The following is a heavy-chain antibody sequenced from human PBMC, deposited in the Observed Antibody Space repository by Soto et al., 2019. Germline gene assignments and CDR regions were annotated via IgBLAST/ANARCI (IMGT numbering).Heavy chain of an antibody. CDR2: IIPILGIA. Sequence: QVQLVQSGAEVKKPGPSVKFSCKASGGTSTSYTISWVRQAPGQGLEWMGRIIPILGIANYAQKFQGRVTITADKSTSTAYMELSSLRSEDTAVYYCARVGLRPDYWGQGTLVTVSS. D-gene: IGHD1-26*01. J-gene: IGHJ4*02. CDR1: GGTSTSYT. V-gene: IGHV1-69*02. CDR3: ARVGLRPDY.